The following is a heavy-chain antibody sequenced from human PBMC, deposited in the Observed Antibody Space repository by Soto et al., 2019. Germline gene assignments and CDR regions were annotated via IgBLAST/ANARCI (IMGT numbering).Heavy chain of an antibody. V-gene: IGHV3-7*01. CDR2: IKQDGSEK. J-gene: IGHJ5*02. Sequence: GGSLRLSCAASGFTFSSYWMSWVRQAPGKGLEWVANIKQDGSEKYYVDSVKGRFTTSRDNAKNSLYLQINSLTPEDTAVYYCARDVSPHMNPSWFDPWGQGTLVTVSS. CDR3: ARDVSPHMNPSWFDP. CDR1: GFTFSSYW.